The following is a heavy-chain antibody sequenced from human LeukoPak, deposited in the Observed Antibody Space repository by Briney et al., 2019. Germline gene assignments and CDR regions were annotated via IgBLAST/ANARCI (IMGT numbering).Heavy chain of an antibody. D-gene: IGHD2-8*01. CDR1: GFTVSTNY. CDR2: IYSGGST. Sequence: GGSLRLSCAASGFTVSTNYMSWVRQAPGKGLEWVSVIYSGGSTYYADSVKGRFTISRDNSKNTLYLQMSSLRAEDTAVYYCARARMDDAFDIWGQGTMVTVSS. V-gene: IGHV3-53*01. J-gene: IGHJ3*02. CDR3: ARARMDDAFDI.